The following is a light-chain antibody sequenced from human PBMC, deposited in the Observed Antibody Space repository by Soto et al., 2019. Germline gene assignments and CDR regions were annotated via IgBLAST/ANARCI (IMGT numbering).Light chain of an antibody. CDR1: QSVGTF. Sequence: EIVLTQSPATLSLSPGERATLSCRSSQSVGTFLAWYQQKPGQAPRLLIYGASSRATGIPDRFSGSGSGTDFTLSISRLEPEDFAVYYCQYYGRSHRTLGQGTKVDIK. J-gene: IGKJ1*01. CDR2: GAS. V-gene: IGKV3-20*01. CDR3: QYYGRSHRT.